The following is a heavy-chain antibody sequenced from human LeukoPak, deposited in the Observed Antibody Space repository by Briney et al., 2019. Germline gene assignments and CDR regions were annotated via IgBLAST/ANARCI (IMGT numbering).Heavy chain of an antibody. CDR3: ARILLDDDFWSGPHDAFDI. D-gene: IGHD3-3*01. V-gene: IGHV1-18*01. Sequence: ASVKVSCKASGYTFSSFDINWVRQAPGQGLEWMGWMNPKSGNTNYAQKFQGRVTMTTDTSTSTAYMELRSLRSDDTAVYYCARILLDDDFWSGPHDAFDIWGQGTMVTVSS. CDR1: GYTFSSFD. J-gene: IGHJ3*02. CDR2: MNPKSGNT.